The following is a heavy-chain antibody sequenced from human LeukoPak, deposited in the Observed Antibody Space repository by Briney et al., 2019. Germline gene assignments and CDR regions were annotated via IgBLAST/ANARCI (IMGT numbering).Heavy chain of an antibody. CDR1: GYIFTDYY. V-gene: IGHV1-46*01. Sequence: GASVKVSCKTSGYIFTDYYIHWVRQAPGQGLEWMGLINPSGGTTRYAQNFQGRVTMTRDMSTSAVYMELSSLRSEDTAVYHCARGGHIRTTVTSDAFDIWGQGTMVTVSS. CDR3: ARGGHIRTTVTSDAFDI. CDR2: INPSGGTT. J-gene: IGHJ3*02. D-gene: IGHD4-17*01.